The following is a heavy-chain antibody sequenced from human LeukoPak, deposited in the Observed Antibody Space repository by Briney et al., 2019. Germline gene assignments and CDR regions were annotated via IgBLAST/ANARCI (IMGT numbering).Heavy chain of an antibody. CDR3: AKADHRYSSSWYFDY. CDR1: GFTFSSYA. Sequence: RGSLRLSCAASGFTFSSYAMSWVRQAPGKGLEWVSAISGSGGSTYYADSVKGRFTISRDNSKNTLYLQMNSLRAEDTAVYYCAKADHRYSSSWYFDYWGQGTLVTVSS. V-gene: IGHV3-23*01. D-gene: IGHD6-13*01. CDR2: ISGSGGST. J-gene: IGHJ4*02.